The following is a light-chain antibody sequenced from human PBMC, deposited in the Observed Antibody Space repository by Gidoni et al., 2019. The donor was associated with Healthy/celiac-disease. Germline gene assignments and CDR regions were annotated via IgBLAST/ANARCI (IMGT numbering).Light chain of an antibody. J-gene: IGKJ1*01. V-gene: IGKV1-39*01. CDR1: QSISSY. CDR2: AAS. Sequence: DIQMTQSPSSLSAPVGDRVTITCRASQSISSYLHWYQQKPGKAPKLLIYAASSLQSGVPSRFSGSGSGTDFTLTISSLRPEDFATYYCQQCYSTPWTFGQGTKVEIK. CDR3: QQCYSTPWT.